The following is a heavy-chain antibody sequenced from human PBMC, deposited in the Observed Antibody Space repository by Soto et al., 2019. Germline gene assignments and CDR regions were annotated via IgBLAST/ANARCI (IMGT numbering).Heavy chain of an antibody. CDR2: IYDSGST. D-gene: IGHD5-12*01. CDR3: ARGRDGYNFFDY. V-gene: IGHV4-59*01. J-gene: IGHJ4*02. CDR1: GGSISRYY. Sequence: ASLSLTCTDSGGSISRYYWSWVRQPPGKGLEWIGYIYDSGSTNYNPSLKSRVTISVDTSKNQFSLKLSSVTAADTAVYYCARGRDGYNFFDYWGQGTLVTVSS.